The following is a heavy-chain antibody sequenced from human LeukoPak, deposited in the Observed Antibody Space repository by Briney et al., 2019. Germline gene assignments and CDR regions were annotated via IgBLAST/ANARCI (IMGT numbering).Heavy chain of an antibody. CDR2: ISGSGGGT. J-gene: IGHJ4*02. CDR3: ANRGVVIRVILVGFHKEAYYFDS. Sequence: GGTLRLSCAVSGITLSNYGMSWVRKAPGTGLEWVAGISGSGGGTNYADSVKGRFTISRDNPKNTLYLQMNSLRAEDTAVYFGANRGVVIRVILVGFHKEAYYFDSWGQGALVTVSS. CDR1: GITLSNYG. V-gene: IGHV3-23*01. D-gene: IGHD3-22*01.